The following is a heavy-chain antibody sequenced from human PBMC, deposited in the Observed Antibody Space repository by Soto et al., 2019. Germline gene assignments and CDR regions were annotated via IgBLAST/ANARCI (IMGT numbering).Heavy chain of an antibody. J-gene: IGHJ3*02. CDR3: AKGGVGSTSKAFDI. V-gene: IGHV3-30*18. CDR1: GFTFRSYG. CDR2: ISYDGSNK. D-gene: IGHD1-26*01. Sequence: AGGSLRLSCAASGFTFRSYGMHWVRQAPAKGLEWVAVISYDGSNKYYEDSVNGRFTISRDNTKNTLYLQMNSLRAEDTGVYYCAKGGVGSTSKAFDIWGQGTMVTVSS.